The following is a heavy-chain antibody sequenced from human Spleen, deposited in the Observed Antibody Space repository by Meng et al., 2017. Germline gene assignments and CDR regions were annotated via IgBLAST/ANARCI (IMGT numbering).Heavy chain of an antibody. CDR1: GGSISSGSYY. J-gene: IGHJ4*02. V-gene: IGHV4-61*02. CDR3: ARGRFWKRYFDWLLRNYFDY. Sequence: SETLSLTCTVSGGSISSGSYYWSWIRQPAGKGLEWIGRIYTSGSTNYNPSLKSRVTISVDTSKNQFSLKLSSVTAADTAVYYCARGRFWKRYFDWLLRNYFDYWGQGTLVTVSS. D-gene: IGHD3-9*01. CDR2: IYTSGST.